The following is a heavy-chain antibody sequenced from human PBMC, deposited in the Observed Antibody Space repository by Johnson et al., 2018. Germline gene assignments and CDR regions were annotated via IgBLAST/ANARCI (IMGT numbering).Heavy chain of an antibody. CDR2: ISGSGGST. J-gene: IGHJ6*03. CDR3: AKDAEFYYGSGSYIYYYYYMDV. D-gene: IGHD3-10*01. V-gene: IGHV3-23*04. CDR1: GFTFSSYA. Sequence: VQLVESGGGLVQPGGSLRLSFAASGFTFSSYAMSWVRQAPGKGLEWVSAISGSGGSTYYADSVKGRFTISRDNSKNTLYLQMNSLRAEDTALYYCAKDAEFYYGSGSYIYYYYYMDVWGKGTTVTVSS.